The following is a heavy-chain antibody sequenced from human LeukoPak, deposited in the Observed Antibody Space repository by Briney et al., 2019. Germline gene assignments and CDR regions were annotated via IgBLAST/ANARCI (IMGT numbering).Heavy chain of an antibody. CDR2: IIPILGIA. CDR3: ARDLNRYCSSTSCSFYYYYYMDV. D-gene: IGHD2-2*01. Sequence: GASVKVSCKASGGTFSSYAISWVRQAPGQGLEWMGRIIPILGIANYAQKFQGRVTITADESTSTAYMELSSLRSEDTAVYYCARDLNRYCSSTSCSFYYYYYMDVWGKGTTVTVSS. CDR1: GGTFSSYA. V-gene: IGHV1-69*04. J-gene: IGHJ6*03.